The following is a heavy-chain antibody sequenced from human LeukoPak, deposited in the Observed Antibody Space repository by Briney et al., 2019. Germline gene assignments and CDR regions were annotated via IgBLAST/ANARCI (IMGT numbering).Heavy chain of an antibody. Sequence: GGSLRLSCAASGFTFSSYEMNWVRQAPGKGLEWVSYISSSGSTRHYADSAKGRFTMSRDNAKNSLYLQMNNLRAEDTAVYYCARGFTGHDYWGQGTLVTVSS. J-gene: IGHJ4*02. CDR1: GFTFSSYE. D-gene: IGHD3-10*01. CDR3: ARGFTGHDY. CDR2: ISSSGSTR. V-gene: IGHV3-48*03.